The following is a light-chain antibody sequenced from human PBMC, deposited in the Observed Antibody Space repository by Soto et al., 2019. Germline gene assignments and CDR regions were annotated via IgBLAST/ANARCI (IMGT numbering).Light chain of an antibody. CDR2: DVN. CDR3: SSYAGSNKPA. V-gene: IGLV2-8*01. Sequence: QSALTQPPSASGSPGQSVAISCTGASSDVGCYNYVSWYQQHPGKAPKLMIYDVNKRPSGVPDRFSGSKSGNTASLTVSGLQAEDEADYYCSSYAGSNKPAFGGGTKLTVL. CDR1: SSDVGCYNY. J-gene: IGLJ2*01.